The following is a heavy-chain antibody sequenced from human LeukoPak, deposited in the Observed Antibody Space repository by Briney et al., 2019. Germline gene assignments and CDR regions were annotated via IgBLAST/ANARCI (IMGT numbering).Heavy chain of an antibody. J-gene: IGHJ4*02. Sequence: ASVKVSCKASGYIFTDYYMHWVRQAPGQELGWMGRINPNSGGTNYAQKFQGRVTMTRDTSISTAYMEPSSLRSEDTATYYCATDLDPIAAAGMGGSFDYWGQGTLVTVSS. CDR3: ATDLDPIAAAGMGGSFDY. CDR1: GYIFTDYY. V-gene: IGHV1/OR15-1*04. CDR2: INPNSGGT. D-gene: IGHD6-13*01.